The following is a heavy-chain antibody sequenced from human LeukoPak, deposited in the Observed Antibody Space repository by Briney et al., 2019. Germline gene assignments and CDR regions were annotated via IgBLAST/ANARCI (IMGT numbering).Heavy chain of an antibody. CDR2: IWYDGSNK. Sequence: PGGSLRLSCAASGFSFSTYVMHWVRQAPGKGLEWVAVIWYDGSNKYYADSVKGRFTISRDNSKNTLYLQMNSLRAEDTAVYYCARDTLRYFDWLLSKEYFDYWGQGTLVTVSS. D-gene: IGHD3-9*01. CDR1: GFSFSTYV. CDR3: ARDTLRYFDWLLSKEYFDY. V-gene: IGHV3-33*01. J-gene: IGHJ4*02.